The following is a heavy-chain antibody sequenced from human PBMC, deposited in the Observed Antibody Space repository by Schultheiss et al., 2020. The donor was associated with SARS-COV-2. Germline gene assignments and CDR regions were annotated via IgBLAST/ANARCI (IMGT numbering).Heavy chain of an antibody. CDR2: IWYDGSNK. CDR3: ARDGY. Sequence: GGSLRLSCAASGFTFSTYGMHWVRQAPGKGLEWVGIIWYDGSNKYYADSVKGRFSISRDNAKNSLYLQMNSLRAEDTAVYYCARDGYWGQGTLVTVSS. V-gene: IGHV3-33*01. CDR1: GFTFSTYG. J-gene: IGHJ4*02.